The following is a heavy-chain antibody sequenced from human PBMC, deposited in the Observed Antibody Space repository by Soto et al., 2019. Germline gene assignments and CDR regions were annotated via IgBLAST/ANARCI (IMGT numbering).Heavy chain of an antibody. V-gene: IGHV3-72*01. D-gene: IGHD4-17*01. CDR1: VFTFSDNY. CDR2: TRNKANSHTT. CDR3: ARATTVTDY. J-gene: IGHJ4*02. Sequence: GSRRLSCASSVFTFSDNYMDWVRQAPGKGLEWVGRTRNKANSHTTEYAASVKGRFTISRDDSKNSLYLQMNSLKVEDTAVYYCARATTVTDYWGQGALVTVSS.